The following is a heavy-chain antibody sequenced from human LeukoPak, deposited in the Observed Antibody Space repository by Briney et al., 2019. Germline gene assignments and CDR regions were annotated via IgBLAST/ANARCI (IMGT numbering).Heavy chain of an antibody. CDR2: IIPILGIA. CDR3: ARDLPPYYFDY. Sequence: SVKVSCKASGGIFSSYAISRVRQAPGQGLEWMGRIIPILGIANYAQKFQGRVTITADKSTSTAYMDLSSLRSEDTAVYYCARDLPPYYFDYWGQGTLVTVSS. V-gene: IGHV1-69*04. CDR1: GGIFSSYA. J-gene: IGHJ4*02.